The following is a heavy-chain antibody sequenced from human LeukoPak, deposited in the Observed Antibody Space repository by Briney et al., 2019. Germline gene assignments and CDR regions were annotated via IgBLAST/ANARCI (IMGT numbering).Heavy chain of an antibody. CDR3: AIGPDYYESSGYYYPLLKD. CDR2: INPSGGST. J-gene: IGHJ4*02. CDR1: GYTFTRFY. D-gene: IGHD3-22*01. Sequence: ASVKVSCKASGYTFTRFYMHWVRQVPGQGLEWMGLINPSGGSTSYAQKFQGRVTMTRDTSTSTVYMELSSLRSEDTAVYYCAIGPDYYESSGYYYPLLKDWGQGTLVTVSS. V-gene: IGHV1-46*01.